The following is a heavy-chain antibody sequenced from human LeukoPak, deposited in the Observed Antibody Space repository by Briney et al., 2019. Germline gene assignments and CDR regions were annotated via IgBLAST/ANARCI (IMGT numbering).Heavy chain of an antibody. J-gene: IGHJ4*02. D-gene: IGHD1-26*01. CDR1: GFTFSSYW. CDR3: ARGGSYYASDY. V-gene: IGHV3-7*01. Sequence: GGSLRLSRAASGFTFSSYWMSWVRQAPGKGLEWVANIKQDGSGKYYVDSVKGRFTISRANAKNSLYLQMNSLRAEDTAVYYCARGGSYYASDYWGQGTLVTVSS. CDR2: IKQDGSGK.